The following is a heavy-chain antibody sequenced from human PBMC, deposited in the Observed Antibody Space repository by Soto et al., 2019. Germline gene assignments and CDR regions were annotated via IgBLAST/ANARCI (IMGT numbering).Heavy chain of an antibody. CDR3: ARGGGYCTPTSCAIDS. CDR2: VSLTGDRT. D-gene: IGHD2-8*01. V-gene: IGHV3-23*01. J-gene: IGHJ4*02. CDR1: RFSFSSYE. Sequence: EVQLLESGGGLVQPGGSLRLSCVASRFSFSSYEMSWVRQAAGKGFEWVSRVSLTGDRTNYAGSVKGRFTVSRDNFKNTLYLEMDSLRPEDTAIYYCARGGGYCTPTSCAIDSWGRGTPVTVSS.